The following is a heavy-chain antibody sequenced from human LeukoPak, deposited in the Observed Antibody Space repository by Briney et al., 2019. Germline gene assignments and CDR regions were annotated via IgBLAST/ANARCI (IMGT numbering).Heavy chain of an antibody. D-gene: IGHD6-13*01. CDR2: IFYTGST. Sequence: PLETLSLTCTVSGGSISSYYWSWIRQPPGKGLEWIGSIFYTGSTNYSPSLKSRVTISLDTSKNQFSLRLSSVTAADTAVYYCARGSSSTWPFDYWGQGTLVTVSS. CDR3: ARGSSSTWPFDY. J-gene: IGHJ4*02. CDR1: GGSISSYY. V-gene: IGHV4-59*01.